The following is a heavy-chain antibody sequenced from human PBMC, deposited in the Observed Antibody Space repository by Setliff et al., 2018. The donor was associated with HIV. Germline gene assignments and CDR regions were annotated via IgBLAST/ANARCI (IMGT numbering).Heavy chain of an antibody. CDR1: GGSFSAYY. Sequence: SETLSLTCAVYGGSFSAYYWSWVRQPPEKGLEWIGEINPGGSATYNPSLKSRVTISVDTSKNQFSLKPNTVTAADTAIYYCVLLEVPFIEGIAPPLWGQGSLVTVSS. V-gene: IGHV4-34*01. CDR2: INPGGSA. D-gene: IGHD2-15*01. J-gene: IGHJ4*02. CDR3: VLLEVPFIEGIAPPL.